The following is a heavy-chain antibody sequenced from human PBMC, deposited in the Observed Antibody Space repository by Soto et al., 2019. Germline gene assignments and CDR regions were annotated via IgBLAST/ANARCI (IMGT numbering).Heavy chain of an antibody. D-gene: IGHD2-21*02. J-gene: IGHJ3*02. CDR3: ARVERGTATTVVDAFDI. CDR2: MSHSGGT. Sequence: QVQLQQWGAGLLKPSETLSLTCAVYGGFVTSGSYYWSWIRQPPGKVLEWIGEMSHSGGTHFNRSLKTRVTISVGTSKNQFTLKMSSVTAADTALYYCARVERGTATTVVDAFDIWGPGTMVTVSS. V-gene: IGHV4-34*01. CDR1: GGFVTSGSYY.